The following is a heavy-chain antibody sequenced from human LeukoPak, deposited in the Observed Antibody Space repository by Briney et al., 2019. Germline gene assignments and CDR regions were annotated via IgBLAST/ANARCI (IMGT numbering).Heavy chain of an antibody. CDR1: GFTFSSNY. D-gene: IGHD3-22*01. J-gene: IGHJ5*02. CDR2: IYSDST. V-gene: IGHV3-53*04. Sequence: PGGSLRLSCAASGFTFSSNYMSWVRQAPGKGLEWVSLIYSDSTYYADSVKGRFTISRHNSKNTLYLQMNSLRPEDTAVYYCARLGPNDSSGYYYGFDPWGQGTLVTVSS. CDR3: ARLGPNDSSGYYYGFDP.